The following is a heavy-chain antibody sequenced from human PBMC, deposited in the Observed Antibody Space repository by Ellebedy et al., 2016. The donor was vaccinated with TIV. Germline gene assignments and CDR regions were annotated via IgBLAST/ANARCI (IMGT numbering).Heavy chain of an antibody. J-gene: IGHJ4*02. CDR1: GFTFSAYV. CDR2: LSGYDGRT. CDR3: TKRAENWGFFDY. D-gene: IGHD7-27*01. V-gene: IGHV3-23*01. Sequence: GESLKISCATSGFTFSAYVMAWVRQVPGQGLDWVSALSGYDGRTFYADSVKGRFTISRDNSRDTLFRQMNSLRAEDTAVYYCTKRAENWGFFDYWGQGARVTVSS.